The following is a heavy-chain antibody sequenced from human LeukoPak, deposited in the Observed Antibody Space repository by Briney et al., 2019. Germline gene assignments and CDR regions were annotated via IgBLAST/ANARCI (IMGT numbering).Heavy chain of an antibody. CDR3: ARGWQFVGP. D-gene: IGHD1-26*01. CDR2: IHCSGST. V-gene: IGHV4-59*01. Sequence: PSETLSLTCTVSGGSISGYYWSWIRQPPGKGLEWVGHIHCSGSTNYNPSLNSRVTISLDTSKNQFSLKLNSVTAADTAVYYCARGWQFVGPWGQGTLVTVSS. CDR1: GGSISGYY. J-gene: IGHJ4*02.